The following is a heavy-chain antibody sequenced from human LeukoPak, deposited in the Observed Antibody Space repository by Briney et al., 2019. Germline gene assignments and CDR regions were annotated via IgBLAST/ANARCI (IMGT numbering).Heavy chain of an antibody. Sequence: ASVKVSCKASGGTFSSYAISWVRQAPGQGLEWMGWISPTSGGTNYAQKFQGRVTMTRDTSISTAYMELSRLRSEDTAVYYCARVSGPGRNVLRYFDWLAPRAYYFDYWGQGTLVTVSS. CDR3: ARVSGPGRNVLRYFDWLAPRAYYFDY. CDR1: GGTFSSYA. CDR2: ISPTSGGT. V-gene: IGHV1-2*02. J-gene: IGHJ4*02. D-gene: IGHD3-9*01.